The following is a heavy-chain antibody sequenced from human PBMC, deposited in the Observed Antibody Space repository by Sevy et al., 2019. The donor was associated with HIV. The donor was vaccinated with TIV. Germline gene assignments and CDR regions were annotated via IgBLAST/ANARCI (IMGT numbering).Heavy chain of an antibody. J-gene: IGHJ5*02. Sequence: SETLSLTCAVSGGSISSGGYSWSWIRQPPGKGLEWIGYIDHSGSTYYNPSLKSRVTISVDRSKNQFSLKLSSVTAADTAVYYCARGGKNYYGSGSSQGFDPWGQGTLVTVSS. CDR3: ARGGKNYYGSGSSQGFDP. CDR2: IDHSGST. D-gene: IGHD3-10*01. CDR1: GGSISSGGYS. V-gene: IGHV4-30-2*01.